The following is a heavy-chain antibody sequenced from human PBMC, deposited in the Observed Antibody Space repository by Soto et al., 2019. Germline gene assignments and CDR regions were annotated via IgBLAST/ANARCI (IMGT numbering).Heavy chain of an antibody. V-gene: IGHV3-33*01. J-gene: IGHJ4*02. Sequence: GGSLRLSCAASGFTFSSYGMHWVRQAPGKGLEWVAVIWYDGSNKYYADSVKGRFTISRDNSKNTLYLQMNSLRAEDTAVYYCARDSSTSWYYFDYWGQGTLVTVSS. CDR1: GFTFSSYG. CDR3: ARDSSTSWYYFDY. CDR2: IWYDGSNK. D-gene: IGHD2-2*01.